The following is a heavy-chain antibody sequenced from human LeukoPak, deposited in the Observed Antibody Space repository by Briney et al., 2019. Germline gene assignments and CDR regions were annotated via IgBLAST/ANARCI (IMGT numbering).Heavy chain of an antibody. CDR3: ARGVRQRGYYIGYYFDC. J-gene: IGHJ4*02. D-gene: IGHD3-22*01. Sequence: SETLSLTCAVSGGSISSVDYSWSWIRQPPGKGLEWIGYLYYSGSTYYNPSLKSRVTISVDTSKNHFSLRLSSVTAADTAVYYCARGVRQRGYYIGYYFDCWGQGTLVTVSS. CDR1: GGSISSVDYS. V-gene: IGHV4-30-4*07. CDR2: LYYSGST.